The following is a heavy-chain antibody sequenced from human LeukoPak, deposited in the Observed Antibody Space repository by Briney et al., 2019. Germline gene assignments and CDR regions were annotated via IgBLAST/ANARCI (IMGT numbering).Heavy chain of an antibody. V-gene: IGHV3-21*01. D-gene: IGHD3-16*01. CDR2: ISSSSTYI. CDR3: ASGGFSYYFDY. CDR1: GLTFSTYT. J-gene: IGHJ4*02. Sequence: GGSLRLSCSPSGLTFSTYTMNWVRQAPGKGLEWVSSISSSSTYIYYADSVKGRFTISRDNAKNTLYLQMNSLRPEDTGVYYCASGGFSYYFDYWGKGTLVTVSS.